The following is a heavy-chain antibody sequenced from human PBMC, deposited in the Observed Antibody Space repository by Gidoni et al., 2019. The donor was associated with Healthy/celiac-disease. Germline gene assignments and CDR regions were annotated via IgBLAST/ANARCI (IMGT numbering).Heavy chain of an antibody. V-gene: IGHV3-49*04. CDR3: TQVIEDAFDI. J-gene: IGHJ3*02. CDR1: GFTFGDYA. CDR2: TRSKAYGGTT. Sequence: EVQLVESGGGMVQPGRSLRLSCTASGFTFGDYAMSWVRQAPGKGLEWVGFTRSKAYGGTTEYAASVKGRFTISRDDSKSIAYLQMNSLKTEDTAVYYCTQVIEDAFDIWGQGTMVTVSS. D-gene: IGHD3-22*01.